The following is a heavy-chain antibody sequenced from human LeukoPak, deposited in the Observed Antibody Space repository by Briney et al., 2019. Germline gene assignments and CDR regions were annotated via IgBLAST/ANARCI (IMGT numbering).Heavy chain of an antibody. D-gene: IGHD6-13*01. CDR2: IYYSGST. CDR3: ARPAAKAFDI. Sequence: PSETLSLTCTVSGGSISSYYWSWIRQPPGKGLEWIGYIYYSGSTNYNPSLKSRVTISVDTSKNQFSLKLRSVTAADTAVYYCARPAAKAFDIWGQGTMVTVSS. J-gene: IGHJ3*02. CDR1: GGSISSYY. V-gene: IGHV4-59*01.